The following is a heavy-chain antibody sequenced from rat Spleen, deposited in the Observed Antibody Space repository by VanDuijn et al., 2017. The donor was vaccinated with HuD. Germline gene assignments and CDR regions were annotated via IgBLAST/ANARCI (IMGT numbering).Heavy chain of an antibody. CDR1: GFTFNNYW. J-gene: IGHJ4*01. CDR2: ITNTGGST. Sequence: EVQLVESGGGLVQPGRSLKLSCVASGFTFNNYWMTWIRQAPGKGLEWVASITNTGGSTYYPDSVKGRFTISRDNAKSTLYLQMNSLRSEDTATYYCTRVHYYDGSYYDYYVMDAWGQGASVTVSS. V-gene: IGHV5-31*01. CDR3: TRVHYYDGSYYDYYVMDA. D-gene: IGHD1-12*02.